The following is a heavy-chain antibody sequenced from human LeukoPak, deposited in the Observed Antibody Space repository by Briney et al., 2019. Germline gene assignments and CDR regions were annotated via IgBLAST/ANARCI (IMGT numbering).Heavy chain of an antibody. Sequence: PGGSLRLSCAASRFTFSNYWMHWVRQAPGKGLEWVSAISGGGDSTYYADSVKGRFTISRDNSKNTLYLQMNSLRAEDTAVYYCAKPYILVAGTDWFDPWGQGTLVTVSS. CDR3: AKPYILVAGTDWFDP. CDR2: ISGGGDST. V-gene: IGHV3-23*01. D-gene: IGHD6-19*01. J-gene: IGHJ5*02. CDR1: RFTFSNYW.